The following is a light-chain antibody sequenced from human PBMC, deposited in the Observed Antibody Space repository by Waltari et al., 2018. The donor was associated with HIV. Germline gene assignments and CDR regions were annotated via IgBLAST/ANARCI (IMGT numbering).Light chain of an antibody. J-gene: IGLJ2*01. CDR1: SSDIGNYNL. CDR3: CSYGGSSNWL. CDR2: EGI. Sequence: QSALTQPASVSGSPGQSITISCTGTSSDIGNYNLVSWYQQHPGKAPKLIIYEGIKRPSGVSKRIPGSKPANTASLTISGLQAEDEADYYCCSYGGSSNWLFGGGTKLTVL. V-gene: IGLV2-23*01.